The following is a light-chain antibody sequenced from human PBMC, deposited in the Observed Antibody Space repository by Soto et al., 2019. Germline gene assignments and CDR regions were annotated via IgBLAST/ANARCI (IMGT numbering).Light chain of an antibody. CDR1: QSVSSCY. Sequence: EIVLTQSPGTLSLSPGERATLSCRASQSVSSCYLAWYQQKPGQAPRLLIYGASSRATGIPDRFSGSGSGTDFTLTISRLEPEDFAVYYCQQYGNSPLTFGQGTKVEIK. J-gene: IGKJ1*01. CDR2: GAS. CDR3: QQYGNSPLT. V-gene: IGKV3-20*01.